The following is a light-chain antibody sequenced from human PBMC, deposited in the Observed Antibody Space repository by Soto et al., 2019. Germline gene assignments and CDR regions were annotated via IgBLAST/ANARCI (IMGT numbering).Light chain of an antibody. CDR3: QQYNNWPRT. V-gene: IGKV3-15*01. Sequence: EVVMTQSPATVSVSPGERATLSCRASQSISSNLAWYQQKPGQAPRLLIYGASTRATDIPARFSGRGSGTEFTLTISSLQSEAFAVYYCQQYNNWPRTFGQGTKVEIK. J-gene: IGKJ1*01. CDR2: GAS. CDR1: QSISSN.